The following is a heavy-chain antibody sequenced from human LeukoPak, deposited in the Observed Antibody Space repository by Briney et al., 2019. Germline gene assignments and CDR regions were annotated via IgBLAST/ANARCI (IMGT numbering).Heavy chain of an antibody. CDR3: ASCRGGSCYGEY. V-gene: IGHV3-7*03. Sequence: GGSLRLSCAASGFTFSSHSMSWARQAPGKGLEWVANIKQDGSEKYYVDSVKGRFTISRDNAKNSLYLQMNSLRAEDTAVYFCASCRGGSCYGEYWGQGTLVTVSS. CDR2: IKQDGSEK. CDR1: GFTFSSHS. J-gene: IGHJ4*02. D-gene: IGHD2-15*01.